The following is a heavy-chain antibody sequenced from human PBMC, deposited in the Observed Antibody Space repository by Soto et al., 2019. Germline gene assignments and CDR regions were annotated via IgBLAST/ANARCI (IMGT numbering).Heavy chain of an antibody. D-gene: IGHD5-12*01. J-gene: IGHJ6*02. Sequence: QVQLVQSGAEVEKPGSSVKVSCKASGGTFSSYAISWVRQAPGQGLEWMGGIIPIFGTANYAQKFQGRVTITADESTSTAYMELSSLRSEDTAVYYCARAGRDGYNYYYYYGMDVWGQGTTVTVSS. CDR2: IIPIFGTA. CDR1: GGTFSSYA. V-gene: IGHV1-69*01. CDR3: ARAGRDGYNYYYYYGMDV.